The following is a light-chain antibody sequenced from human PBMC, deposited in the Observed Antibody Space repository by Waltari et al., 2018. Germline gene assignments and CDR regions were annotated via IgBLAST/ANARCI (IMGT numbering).Light chain of an antibody. Sequence: QSVLTQPPSVSAPPGQRVTISCPGGISTIGTNSVSWYRQFPGTAPKLLIYENTERPSGIPGRFSGSKSGTSATLDITGLQAGDEADYYCGTWDSSLSGAVFGGGTHLTVL. CDR3: GTWDSSLSGAV. CDR1: ISTIGTNS. J-gene: IGLJ7*01. CDR2: ENT. V-gene: IGLV1-51*02.